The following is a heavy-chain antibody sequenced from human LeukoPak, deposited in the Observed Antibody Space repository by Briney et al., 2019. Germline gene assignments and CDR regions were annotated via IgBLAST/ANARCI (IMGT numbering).Heavy chain of an antibody. CDR2: ISYDGGNK. CDR3: AKGVTWELPDLDY. CDR1: GFTFSSYG. D-gene: IGHD1-26*01. Sequence: GGSLRLSCAASGFTFSSYGMHWVRQAPGKGLEWVAVISYDGGNKFYADAVKGRFTVSRENSENTLYLQMNTLRAEDTAVYYCAKGVTWELPDLDYWGQGTLVTVSS. V-gene: IGHV3-30*18. J-gene: IGHJ4*02.